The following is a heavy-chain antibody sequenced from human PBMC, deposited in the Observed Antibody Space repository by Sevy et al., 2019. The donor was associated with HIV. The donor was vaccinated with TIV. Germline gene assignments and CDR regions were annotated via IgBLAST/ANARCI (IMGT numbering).Heavy chain of an antibody. CDR3: AKKGPRFGELYRPVDGFDL. CDR1: GFTFSSYA. J-gene: IGHJ3*01. CDR2: ISASGTRP. Sequence: GGSLRLSCVASGFTFSSYAMSWVRQAPGMGMEWVSDISASGTRPYYAGYLKGRFTISRDNSKNPVFLQMNSLGAEDTAVYYCAKKGPRFGELYRPVDGFDLWGQGTMVTVSS. D-gene: IGHD3-10*01. V-gene: IGHV3-23*01.